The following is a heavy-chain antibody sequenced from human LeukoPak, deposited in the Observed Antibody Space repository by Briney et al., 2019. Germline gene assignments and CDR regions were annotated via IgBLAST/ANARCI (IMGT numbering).Heavy chain of an antibody. D-gene: IGHD3-10*01. J-gene: IGHJ4*02. CDR2: ISGSGGST. V-gene: IGHV3-23*01. CDR1: GFTFSSYA. Sequence: GGSLRLSCAASGFTFSSYAMSWVRQAPGKGLEWVSAISGSGGSTYYADSVKGRFTISRDNSKTSLYLQMNSLRAEDTAVYYGAKTVWFGEVLFRDFDYWGQGTLVTVSS. CDR3: AKTVWFGEVLFRDFDY.